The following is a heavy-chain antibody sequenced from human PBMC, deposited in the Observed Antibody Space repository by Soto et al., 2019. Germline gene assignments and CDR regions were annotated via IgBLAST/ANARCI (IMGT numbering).Heavy chain of an antibody. CDR3: ARGGDADNLGGN. CDR1: GYTFTSSG. J-gene: IGHJ4*02. V-gene: IGHV1-18*01. Sequence: QVQLVQSGAQVKQPRSSVKVSCKASGYTFTSSGISWVRQAPGQALERMGWISVYNGNTNYAQKLQARVTTTPDTSANTPFMELRSLRSDDTAVYYCARGGDADNLGGNWGQGTLFTVA. CDR2: ISVYNGNT. D-gene: IGHD3-16*01.